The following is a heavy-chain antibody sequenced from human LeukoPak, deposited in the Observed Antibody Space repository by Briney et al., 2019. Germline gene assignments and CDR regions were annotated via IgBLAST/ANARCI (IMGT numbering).Heavy chain of an antibody. Sequence: SETLSLTCSVSHYSITSGYYWGWIRQPPGKGLEWIGNIYHSGSTNYNPSLKSRVTISVDKSKNQFSLKLSSVTAADTAVYYCARRSNYDSSGYYADYWGQGTLVTVSS. J-gene: IGHJ4*02. CDR2: IYHSGST. V-gene: IGHV4-38-2*01. CDR1: HYSITSGYY. D-gene: IGHD3-22*01. CDR3: ARRSNYDSSGYYADY.